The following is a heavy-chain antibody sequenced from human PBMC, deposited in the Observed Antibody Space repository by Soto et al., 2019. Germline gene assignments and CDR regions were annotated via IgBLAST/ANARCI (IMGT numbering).Heavy chain of an antibody. CDR2: ISAYNGNT. V-gene: IGHV1-18*01. D-gene: IGHD3-16*01. CDR3: LRDRGGGDAFDI. Sequence: QVQLVQSGAEVKKPGASVKASCKASGYTFTSYGISWVRQAPGQGLEWMGWISAYNGNTNYAQKLQGRVTMTTDTSQSTAYMELGSLRSDDRAVYYFLRDRGGGDAFDIWGQGTMVTVSS. J-gene: IGHJ3*02. CDR1: GYTFTSYG.